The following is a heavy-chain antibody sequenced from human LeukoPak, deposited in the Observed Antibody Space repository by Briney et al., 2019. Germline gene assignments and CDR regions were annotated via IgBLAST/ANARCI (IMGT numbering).Heavy chain of an antibody. CDR2: VYYSGSA. D-gene: IGHD1/OR15-1a*01. J-gene: IGHJ4*02. CDR1: GGSISSYY. Sequence: SETLSLTCTVSGGSISSYYWSWIRQSPGQGLEWIGNVYYSGSAYYNPSLKSRVTMSLDTSKNQFSLKLSSVTAADTAVYYCARKPIINNAWYYFDCWGQGIMVAVSS. CDR3: ARKPIINNAWYYFDC. V-gene: IGHV4-59*04.